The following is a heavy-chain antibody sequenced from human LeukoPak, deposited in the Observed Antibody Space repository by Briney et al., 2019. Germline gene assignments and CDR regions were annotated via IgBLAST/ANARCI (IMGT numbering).Heavy chain of an antibody. V-gene: IGHV3-74*01. J-gene: IGHJ4*02. Sequence: GGSLRLSCAASGFTFSNYWMHWVRQAPGKGLEWVSRINPDGSSSNYADSVKGRFTMSRDNAKSMVYLQMDGLRAEDTAVLSCVRQAVSGDSGIAYWGRGVLVTVSS. CDR1: GFTFSNYW. D-gene: IGHD4-17*01. CDR2: INPDGSSS. CDR3: VRQAVSGDSGIAY.